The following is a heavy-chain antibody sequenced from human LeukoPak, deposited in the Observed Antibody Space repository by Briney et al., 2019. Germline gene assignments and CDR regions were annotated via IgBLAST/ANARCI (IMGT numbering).Heavy chain of an antibody. J-gene: IGHJ4*02. Sequence: GGSLRLSCAASGFTFDDYGMSWVRQAPGKGLEWVFGINWNGGSTGYADSVKGRFTISRDNAKNSLYLQMNSLRAEDTASYYCARSVAASRDYWGQGTLVTVSS. D-gene: IGHD2-15*01. CDR3: ARSVAASRDY. CDR2: INWNGGST. V-gene: IGHV3-20*04. CDR1: GFTFDDYG.